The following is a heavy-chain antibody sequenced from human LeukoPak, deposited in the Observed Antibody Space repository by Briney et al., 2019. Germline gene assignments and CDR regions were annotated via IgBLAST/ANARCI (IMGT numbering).Heavy chain of an antibody. CDR3: TRDKVTVTTGDTNAFDI. Sequence: GGSLRLSCTASGFTFGDYAMSWVRQAPGKGLEWVSSIRRKAYGGTKQYAASVKGRITISRDDSKSVAYLQMNSLKTEDTAVYYCTRDKVTVTTGDTNAFDIWGQGTMVTVSS. V-gene: IGHV3-49*04. CDR1: GFTFGDYA. J-gene: IGHJ3*02. CDR2: IRRKAYGGTK. D-gene: IGHD4-17*01.